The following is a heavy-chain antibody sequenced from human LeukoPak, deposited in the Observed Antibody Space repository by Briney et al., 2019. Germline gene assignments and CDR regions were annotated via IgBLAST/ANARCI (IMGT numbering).Heavy chain of an antibody. Sequence: TSETLSLTCAVYGGSFSGYYWSWIRQPPGKGLEWIGEINHSGSTNYNPSLKSRVTISVDTSKNQFSLKLSSVTAADTAVYYCARGRSIVGATHLDYWGQGTLVTVSS. J-gene: IGHJ4*02. CDR3: ARGRSIVGATHLDY. CDR1: GGSFSGYY. CDR2: INHSGST. V-gene: IGHV4-34*01. D-gene: IGHD1-26*01.